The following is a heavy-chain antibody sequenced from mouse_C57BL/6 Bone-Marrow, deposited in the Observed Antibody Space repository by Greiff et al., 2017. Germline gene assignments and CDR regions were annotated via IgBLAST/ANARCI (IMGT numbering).Heavy chain of an antibody. Sequence: EVKLVESGEGLVKPGGSLKLSCAASGFTFSSYAMSWVRQTPEKRLEWVAYISSGGDYIYYADTVKGRFTISRDNARNTLYLQMSSLKSEDTAMYYCTAQATSWFAYWGQGTLVTVSA. CDR1: GFTFSSYA. CDR2: ISSGGDYI. J-gene: IGHJ3*01. V-gene: IGHV5-9-1*02. CDR3: TAQATSWFAY. D-gene: IGHD3-2*02.